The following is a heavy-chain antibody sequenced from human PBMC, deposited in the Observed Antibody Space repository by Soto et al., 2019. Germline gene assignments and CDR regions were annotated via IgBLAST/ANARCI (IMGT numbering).Heavy chain of an antibody. J-gene: IGHJ4*02. CDR2: MNPNSGNT. CDR3: PRAYCSGGSCYSGY. Sequence: QVQLVQSGAEVKKPGASVKVSCKASGYTFTSYDINWVRQATGQGLEWMGWMNPNSGNTGYAQKFQGRVTMTSNTPISTAYMELSSLRSEDTAVYYCPRAYCSGGSCYSGYWGQGTLVTVSS. CDR1: GYTFTSYD. V-gene: IGHV1-8*01. D-gene: IGHD2-15*01.